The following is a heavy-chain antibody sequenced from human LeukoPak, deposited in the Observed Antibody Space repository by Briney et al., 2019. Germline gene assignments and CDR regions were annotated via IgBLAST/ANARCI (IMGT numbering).Heavy chain of an antibody. V-gene: IGHV1-69*13. Sequence: ASVKVSCKASGGTFSSYAISWVRQAPGQGLEWMGGIIPIFGTANYAQKFQGRVTITADESASTAYMELSSLRSEDTAVYYCVGPSRDGYNKLGSDYWGQGTLVTVSS. CDR1: GGTFSSYA. J-gene: IGHJ4*02. D-gene: IGHD5-24*01. CDR3: VGPSRDGYNKLGSDY. CDR2: IIPIFGTA.